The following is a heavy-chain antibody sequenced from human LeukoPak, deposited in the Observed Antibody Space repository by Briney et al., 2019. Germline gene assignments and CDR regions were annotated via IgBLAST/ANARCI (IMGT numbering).Heavy chain of an antibody. CDR3: AKGSLRLGELSSWTLDY. J-gene: IGHJ4*02. CDR2: ISGSGSST. Sequence: GGSLRLSCAASGFTFSTYAMSWVRQAPGKGLEWVSSISGSGSSTSYADSVKGLFTISRDNSKNTLNLQMNSLRAEDTAIYYCAKGSLRLGELSSWTLDYWGQGTLVTVSS. CDR1: GFTFSTYA. D-gene: IGHD3-16*02. V-gene: IGHV3-23*01.